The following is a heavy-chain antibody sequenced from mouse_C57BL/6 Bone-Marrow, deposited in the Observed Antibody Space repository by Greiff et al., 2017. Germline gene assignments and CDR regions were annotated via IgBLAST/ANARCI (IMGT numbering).Heavy chain of an antibody. CDR1: GFTFSDYY. V-gene: IGHV5-16*01. CDR2: INYDGSST. J-gene: IGHJ2*01. Sequence: EVMLVESEGGLVQPGSSMKLSCTASGFTFSDYYMAWVRQVPEKGLEWVANINYDGSSTYYLDSLKSRFIITRDNAKNILYLQMISLQSEDTATYYCASDYYDSSFDYWGQGTTLTVSS. D-gene: IGHD1-1*01. CDR3: ASDYYDSSFDY.